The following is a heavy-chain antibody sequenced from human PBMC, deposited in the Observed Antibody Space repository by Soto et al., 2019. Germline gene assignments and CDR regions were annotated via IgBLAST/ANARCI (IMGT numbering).Heavy chain of an antibody. CDR2: IYYSGST. D-gene: IGHD4-17*01. Sequence: PSETLSLTWTVSGGSVSSGSYYWSWIRQPPGKGLEWIGYIYYSGSTNYNPSLKSRVTISVDTSKNQFSLKLSSVTAADTAVYYCARETTVTTVFDYWGQGTLVTVS. CDR3: ARETTVTTVFDY. V-gene: IGHV4-61*01. CDR1: GGSVSSGSYY. J-gene: IGHJ4*02.